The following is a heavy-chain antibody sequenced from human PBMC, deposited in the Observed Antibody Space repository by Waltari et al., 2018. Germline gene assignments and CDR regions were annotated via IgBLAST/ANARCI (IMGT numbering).Heavy chain of an antibody. CDR1: GSTFTGYS. V-gene: IGHV1-2*06. J-gene: IGHJ6*02. Sequence: QVQLVQSGAEVKKPGASVTVSCKASGSTFTGYSLHWGRQAPGQGLEWMGRINPNSGGTNYAQKFQGRVTMTRDTSISTAYMELSRLRSDDTAVYYCARDPVDIGGDVWGQGTTVTVSS. CDR2: INPNSGGT. CDR3: ARDPVDIGGDV. D-gene: IGHD5-12*01.